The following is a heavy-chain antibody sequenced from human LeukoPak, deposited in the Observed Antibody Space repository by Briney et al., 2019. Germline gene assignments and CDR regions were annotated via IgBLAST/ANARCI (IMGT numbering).Heavy chain of an antibody. CDR3: AGEYCSSTSCYPY. CDR1: GFTFSSYS. CDR2: ISSSGSII. D-gene: IGHD2-2*01. Sequence: GGSLRLSCATSGFTFSSYSMNWVRQAPGKGLEWVSYISSSGSIIYYADSVKGRFTISRDNAKNSLYLQMNSLRAEDTAVYYCAGEYCSSTSCYPYWGQGTLVTVSS. V-gene: IGHV3-48*04. J-gene: IGHJ4*02.